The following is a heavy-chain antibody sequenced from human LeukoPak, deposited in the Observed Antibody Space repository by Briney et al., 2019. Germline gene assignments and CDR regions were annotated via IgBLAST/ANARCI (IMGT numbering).Heavy chain of an antibody. CDR1: GFTLSNYG. V-gene: IGHV3-30*02. J-gene: IGHJ4*02. D-gene: IGHD4-17*01. CDR2: IWSDGSNK. Sequence: GGSLRLSCAASGFTLSNYGMHWVRQAPGKGLEWVAVIWSDGSNKYYADFVKGRFTISRDNSKNTLYLQMNSLRAEDTAVYYCAKDLRVSMTTVTNYYFDYWGQGTLVTVSS. CDR3: AKDLRVSMTTVTNYYFDY.